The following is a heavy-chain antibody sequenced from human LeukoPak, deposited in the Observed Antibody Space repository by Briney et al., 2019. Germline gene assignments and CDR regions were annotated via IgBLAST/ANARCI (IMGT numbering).Heavy chain of an antibody. V-gene: IGHV4-39*07. CDR3: AREAAKASEQWLVQGDYDY. CDR1: GDSISTSNHY. D-gene: IGHD6-19*01. J-gene: IGHJ4*02. Sequence: SETLSLTCTVSGDSISTSNHYWGWIRQPPGKGLEWIGEINHSGSTNYNPSLKSRVTMLVDTSKNQFSLKLSSVTAADTAVYYCAREAAKASEQWLVQGDYDYWGQGTLVTVSS. CDR2: INHSGST.